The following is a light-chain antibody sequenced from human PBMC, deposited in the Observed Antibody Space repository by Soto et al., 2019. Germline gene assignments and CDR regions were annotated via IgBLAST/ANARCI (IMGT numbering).Light chain of an antibody. CDR3: MHGTHWPWM. Sequence: DVVMTQSPLSLPVTLGQPASICCRSSQSLIHSDGNTYLSWFQQRTGQSPRRLIYEVSGRGSGAPDRFTGSGSGTALTRKISRVEAEEVGVYYCMHGTHWPWMFGQGTEGEIK. V-gene: IGKV2-30*02. CDR1: QSLIHSDGNTY. J-gene: IGKJ1*01. CDR2: EVS.